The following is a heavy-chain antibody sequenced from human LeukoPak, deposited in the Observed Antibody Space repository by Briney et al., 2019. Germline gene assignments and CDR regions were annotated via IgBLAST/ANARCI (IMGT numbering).Heavy chain of an antibody. Sequence: SGPTLVNPTQTLTLTCTFSGFSLSTSGMRVSWTRQPPGKALEWLARIDWDDDEYYSTSLKTRLTISKDTSKNQVVLTMTNMDPVDTATYYCARTSRYYGMDVWGQGTTVTVSS. CDR1: GFSLSTSGMR. V-gene: IGHV2-70*04. J-gene: IGHJ6*02. CDR3: ARTSRYYGMDV. CDR2: IDWDDDE.